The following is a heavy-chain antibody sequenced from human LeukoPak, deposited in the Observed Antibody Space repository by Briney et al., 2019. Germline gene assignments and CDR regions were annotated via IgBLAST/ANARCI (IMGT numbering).Heavy chain of an antibody. CDR2: IFYSGST. D-gene: IGHD6-13*01. J-gene: IGHJ4*02. CDR3: ARGGIAAQIDY. V-gene: IGHV4-34*01. CDR1: GGSFSSYY. Sequence: SETLSLTCAVYGGSFSSYYWSWIRQPPGKALEWIGNIFYSGSTYYSPSLKSRVTISLDTSRNQFSLKLSSVTAADTAVYYCARGGIAAQIDYWGQGTLVTVSS.